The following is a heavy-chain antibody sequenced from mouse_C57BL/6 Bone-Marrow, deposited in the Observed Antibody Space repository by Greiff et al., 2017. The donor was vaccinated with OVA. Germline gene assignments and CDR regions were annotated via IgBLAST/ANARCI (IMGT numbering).Heavy chain of an antibody. CDR3: ARPYDGYYVY. CDR1: GFTFSSYG. J-gene: IGHJ3*01. V-gene: IGHV5-6*02. D-gene: IGHD2-3*01. Sequence: GMLVESGGDLVKPGGSLKLSCAASGFTFSSYGMSWVRQTPDKRLEWVATISSGGSYTYYPDSVKGRFTISRDNAKNTLYLQMSSLKSEDTAMYYCARPYDGYYVYWGQGTLVTVSA. CDR2: ISSGGSYT.